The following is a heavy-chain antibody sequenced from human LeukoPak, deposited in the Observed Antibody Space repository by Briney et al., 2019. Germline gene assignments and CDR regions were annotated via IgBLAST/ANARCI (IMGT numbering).Heavy chain of an antibody. D-gene: IGHD3-22*01. J-gene: IGHJ3*02. CDR1: GYTPTELF. Sequence: ASAKVSCKVSGYTPTELFIHWVREAPGKGGWGRGGFDPEDGETIYAHKFQGRVTMTEYTSTDTAYMELSSMRSEDTAVYYCATLRWLFALDACDIWGQGTMVTLSS. CDR2: FDPEDGET. CDR3: ATLRWLFALDACDI. V-gene: IGHV1-24*01.